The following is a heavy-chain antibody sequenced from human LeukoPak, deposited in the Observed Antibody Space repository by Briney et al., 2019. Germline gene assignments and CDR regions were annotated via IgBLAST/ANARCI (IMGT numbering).Heavy chain of an antibody. V-gene: IGHV3-11*04. CDR3: AKDPRSGSYYSYYYYYYMDV. D-gene: IGHD1-26*01. CDR2: ISSSGSTI. J-gene: IGHJ6*03. Sequence: PGGSLRLSCAASGFTFSDYYMSWIRQAPGKGLEWVSYISSSGSTIYYADSVKGRFTISRDNSKNTLYLQMNSLRAEDTAVYYCAKDPRSGSYYSYYYYYYMDVWGKGTTVTISS. CDR1: GFTFSDYY.